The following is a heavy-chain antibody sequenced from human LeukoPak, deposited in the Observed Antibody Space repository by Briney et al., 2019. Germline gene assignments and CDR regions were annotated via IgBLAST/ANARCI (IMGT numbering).Heavy chain of an antibody. J-gene: IGHJ4*02. CDR3: ARRAGDYSHPYDY. CDR1: GLTVSSNC. Sequence: GGSLRLSCAASGLTVSSNCMSWVRQAPGKGLEWVSFIYSGGSTYYTDSVKGRFTISRENSKNTLYLQMNSLRAEDTAVYYCARRAGDYSHPYDYWGQGILVTVSS. V-gene: IGHV3-53*01. D-gene: IGHD3-22*01. CDR2: IYSGGST.